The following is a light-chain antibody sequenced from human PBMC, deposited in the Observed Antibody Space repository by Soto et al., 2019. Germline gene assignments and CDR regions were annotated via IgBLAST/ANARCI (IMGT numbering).Light chain of an antibody. CDR2: DAS. CDR3: QQRYNWPWT. J-gene: IGKJ1*01. V-gene: IGKV3D-20*02. CDR1: QTITSNY. Sequence: EIVLTQSPGTLSLSPGERSTLSCRASQTITSNYLAWYQQKPGQAPRLLIYDASNRASGIPPRFSGSGSGTDFTLAISGLEPEDLAVYYCQQRYNWPWTFGQGTKVDIK.